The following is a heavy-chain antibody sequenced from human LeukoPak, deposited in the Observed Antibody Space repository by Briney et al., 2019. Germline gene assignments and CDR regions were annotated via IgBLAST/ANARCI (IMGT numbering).Heavy chain of an antibody. D-gene: IGHD3-3*01. CDR1: GFTFSTYV. CDR2: ISVGAEYI. CDR3: AIGPPFLKYFEY. Sequence: QSGGSLRLSCTASGFTFSTYVMNWFRQAPGKGLEWVSTISVGAEYIFYADSVKGRFTISRDDSNNALYLQMHSLRAEDTALYYCAIGPPFLKYFEYWGQGTLVTVSS. V-gene: IGHV3-23*01. J-gene: IGHJ4*02.